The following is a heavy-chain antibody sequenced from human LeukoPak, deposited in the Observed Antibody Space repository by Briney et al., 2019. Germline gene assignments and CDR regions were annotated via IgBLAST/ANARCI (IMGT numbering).Heavy chain of an antibody. D-gene: IGHD1-26*01. CDR1: GFTFSSYG. Sequence: GRSLRLSCAASGFTFSSYGMHWVRQAPGEGLEWVAVTSYDGSNKYYADSVKGRFTISRDNSKNTLYLQMNSLRAEDTAVYYCAKVVGATTRAAFDIWGQGTMVTVSS. V-gene: IGHV3-30*18. CDR2: TSYDGSNK. CDR3: AKVVGATTRAAFDI. J-gene: IGHJ3*02.